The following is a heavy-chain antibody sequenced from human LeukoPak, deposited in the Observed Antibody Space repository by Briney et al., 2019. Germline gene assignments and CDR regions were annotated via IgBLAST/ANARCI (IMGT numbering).Heavy chain of an antibody. Sequence: GGSLRLSCAASGFTFSSSGMHWVRQAPGKGLEWVAVILYNGSNKYYADSVKGRFTISRDNSKNTLYLQMNSLRVEDTAVYYCARAGWYCSGGSCYRGYSWFDPWGQGTLVTVSS. J-gene: IGHJ5*02. CDR3: ARAGWYCSGGSCYRGYSWFDP. CDR2: ILYNGSNK. V-gene: IGHV3-33*01. D-gene: IGHD2-15*01. CDR1: GFTFSSSG.